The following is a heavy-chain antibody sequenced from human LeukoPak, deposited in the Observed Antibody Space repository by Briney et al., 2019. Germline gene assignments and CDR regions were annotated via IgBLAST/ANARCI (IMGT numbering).Heavy chain of an antibody. J-gene: IGHJ6*04. Sequence: SQTLSLTCAISGDSVSSNSAAWNWIRQSPSRGLEWLGRTYYRSKWYNDYAVSVKSRITINPDTSKNQFSLQLNSVTPEDTAVYYCARDGSAVAGYRDRSVMDVWGKGTTVTVSS. CDR2: TYYRSKWYN. CDR3: ARDGSAVAGYRDRSVMDV. D-gene: IGHD6-19*01. V-gene: IGHV6-1*01. CDR1: GDSVSSNSAA.